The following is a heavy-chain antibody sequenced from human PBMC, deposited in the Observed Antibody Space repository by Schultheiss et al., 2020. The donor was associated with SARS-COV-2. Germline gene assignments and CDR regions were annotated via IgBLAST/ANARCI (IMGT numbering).Heavy chain of an antibody. CDR1: GFTFSSYA. V-gene: IGHV3-23*01. CDR2: ISGSGGST. CDR3: ARDRENYFDY. J-gene: IGHJ4*02. Sequence: GGSLRLSCAVSGFTFSSYAMSWVRQATGKGLEWVSAISGSGGSTYYADSVKGRFTISRDNSKNTLYLQMNSLRAEDTAVYYCARDRENYFDYWGQGTLVTVSS. D-gene: IGHD1-26*01.